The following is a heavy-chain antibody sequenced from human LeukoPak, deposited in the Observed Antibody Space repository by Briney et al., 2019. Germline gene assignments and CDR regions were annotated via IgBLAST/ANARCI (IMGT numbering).Heavy chain of an antibody. CDR2: ISSSGSTI. CDR1: GFTFSDYY. V-gene: IGHV3-11*01. D-gene: IGHD3-10*01. CDR3: AKSGSYNSGSFQLYYYYIDV. Sequence: PGGSLRLSCAASGFTFSDYYMSWIRQAPGKGLEWVSYISSSGSTIYYADSVKGRFTISRDNSKNTLYLQMNSLRAEDTAVYYCAKSGSYNSGSFQLYYYYIDVWGKGTTVTFSS. J-gene: IGHJ6*03.